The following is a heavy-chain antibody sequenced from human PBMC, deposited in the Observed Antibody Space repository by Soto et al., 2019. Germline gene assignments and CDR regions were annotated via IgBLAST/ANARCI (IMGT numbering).Heavy chain of an antibody. V-gene: IGHV4-30-4*01. CDR1: GASIITADYY. CDR2: FNYLGRS. D-gene: IGHD1-1*01. J-gene: IGHJ4*02. CDR3: VLGDDTTGYGRYEF. Sequence: QVQLQESGPGLVKPSETLSLTCNVSGASIITADYYWTWIRQPPGKGLEWLGYFNYLGRSYYSPSLKGRISISADTSKNQVSLTLNSVTVADTAAYYCVLGDDTTGYGRYEFWGQGTLVTVSS.